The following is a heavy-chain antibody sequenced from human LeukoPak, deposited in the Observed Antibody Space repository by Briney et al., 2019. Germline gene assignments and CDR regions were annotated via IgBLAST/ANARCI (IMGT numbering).Heavy chain of an antibody. Sequence: ASVKVSCKASGYTFTGYYMHWVRQAPGQGLEWMGRINPNSGGTNYAQKFQGRVTMTRDTSISTAYMELSRLRTDDTAVHYCARGDSSGYLNYFDYWGQGTLVTVSS. CDR1: GYTFTGYY. CDR3: ARGDSSGYLNYFDY. J-gene: IGHJ4*02. CDR2: INPNSGGT. V-gene: IGHV1-2*06. D-gene: IGHD3-22*01.